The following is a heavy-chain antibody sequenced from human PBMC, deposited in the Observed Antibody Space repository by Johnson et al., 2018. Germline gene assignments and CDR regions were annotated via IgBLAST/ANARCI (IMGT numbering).Heavy chain of an antibody. D-gene: IGHD3-16*01. J-gene: IGHJ3*02. CDR3: AKDRNGGWGEYPFDI. Sequence: VQLVESGGGLAQRGGSLRLSCAASGISFSSYAMNWVRQAPGKGLEWVSVISGGGGDTYYADSVKGRFTISRDNSKNTLYLKMNSLRAEDTAVYYGAKDRNGGWGEYPFDIWGQGTMVTVSS. CDR2: ISGGGGDT. CDR1: GISFSSYA. V-gene: IGHV3-23*04.